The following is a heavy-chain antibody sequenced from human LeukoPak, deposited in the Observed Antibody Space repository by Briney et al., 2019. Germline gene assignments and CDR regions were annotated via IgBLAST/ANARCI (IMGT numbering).Heavy chain of an antibody. V-gene: IGHV4-39*07. CDR3: ARVKGIAAAGTIGY. Sequence: TSETLSLTCTVSGDSFSSVTDYWAWIRQPPGKGLEWIASGDYSGGTYYNPSLESRVAISVDTSKNQFSLKLSSVTAADTAVYYCARVKGIAAAGTIGYWGQGTLVTVSS. CDR2: GDYSGGT. J-gene: IGHJ4*02. D-gene: IGHD6-13*01. CDR1: GDSFSSVTDY.